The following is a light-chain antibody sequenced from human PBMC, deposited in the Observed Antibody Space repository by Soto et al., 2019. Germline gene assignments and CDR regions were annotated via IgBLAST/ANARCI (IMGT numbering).Light chain of an antibody. J-gene: IGKJ4*01. V-gene: IGKV1-39*01. CDR2: AAS. CDR3: QQTYKIPLT. CDR1: QTISNY. Sequence: DIQMTQSPSSLSASVGDRVTITCRASQTISNYVNWYQQELGEPPKLLIHAASSLQGGVPSRFSGSGSGTDFTLTISSLQPEDFATYYCQQTYKIPLTFGGGTKVEI.